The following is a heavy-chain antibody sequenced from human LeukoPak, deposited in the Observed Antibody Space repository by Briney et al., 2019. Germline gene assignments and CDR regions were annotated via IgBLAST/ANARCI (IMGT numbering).Heavy chain of an antibody. Sequence: SETLSLTCTVSGGSISSGSYYWSWIRQPAGKGLEWIGRIYTSGSTNYNPSLESRVTISVDTSKNQFSLKLSSVTAADTAVYYCAKDLGMYRDAAFDPWGQGTLVTVSS. CDR1: GGSISSGSYY. D-gene: IGHD7-27*01. CDR2: IYTSGST. V-gene: IGHV4-61*02. J-gene: IGHJ5*02. CDR3: AKDLGMYRDAAFDP.